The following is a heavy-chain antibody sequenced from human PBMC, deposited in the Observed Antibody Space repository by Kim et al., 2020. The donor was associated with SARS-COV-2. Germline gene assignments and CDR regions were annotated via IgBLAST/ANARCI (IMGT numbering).Heavy chain of an antibody. CDR2: INHSGST. V-gene: IGHV4-34*01. CDR3: ARGDDYGDYEQAISYYHY. D-gene: IGHD4-17*01. CDR1: GGSFSGYY. J-gene: IGHJ6*03. Sequence: SETLSLTCAVYGGSFSGYYWSWIRQPPGKGLEWIGEINHSGSTNYNPSLKSRVTISVDTSKNQFSLKLSSVTAADTAVYYCARGDDYGDYEQAISYYHY.